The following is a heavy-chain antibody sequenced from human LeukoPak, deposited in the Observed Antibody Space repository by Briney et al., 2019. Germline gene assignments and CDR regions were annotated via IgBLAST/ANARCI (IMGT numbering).Heavy chain of an antibody. Sequence: GGSLRLSCAASGFTFSNYAMSWVRQAPGKGLEWVSGISDGGVSTYHADSVMGRFTVSRDNSKNTLFLQMNSLRAEDTAVYYCAKKMGTIRGFDYWGQGTLVTVSS. D-gene: IGHD5-24*01. CDR2: ISDGGVST. V-gene: IGHV3-23*01. J-gene: IGHJ4*02. CDR3: AKKMGTIRGFDY. CDR1: GFTFSNYA.